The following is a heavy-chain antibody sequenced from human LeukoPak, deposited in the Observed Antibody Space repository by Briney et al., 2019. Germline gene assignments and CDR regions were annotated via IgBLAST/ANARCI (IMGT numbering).Heavy chain of an antibody. CDR2: ISSSSSSI. Sequence: GGSLRLSCAASGFTFISYSMNWLRQPPGKGLEGVSYISSSSSSIYNADSVRDRFVIHSDNDLHSLSLQMNNLTAEDTAVYYCAKAKGYYDGSVSFDYWGQGTLVTVSS. CDR1: GFTFISYS. D-gene: IGHD3-10*01. CDR3: AKAKGYYDGSVSFDY. J-gene: IGHJ4*02. V-gene: IGHV3-48*01.